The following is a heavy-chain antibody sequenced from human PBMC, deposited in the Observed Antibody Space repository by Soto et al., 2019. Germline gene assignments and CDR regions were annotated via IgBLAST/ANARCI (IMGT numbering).Heavy chain of an antibody. D-gene: IGHD2-21*01. V-gene: IGHV3-23*01. Sequence: GGSLRLSCVASGFTFSSYAMNWVRQAPGKGLDWVSAVSCSGGDTYYADSVKGRFTISRDNSRNTLFLQMNSLTAGATALYYLAKYHLYRGGRPGFSASDLWGQGTMVTVSS. CDR1: GFTFSSYA. CDR3: AKYHLYRGGRPGFSASDL. CDR2: VSCSGGDT. J-gene: IGHJ3*01.